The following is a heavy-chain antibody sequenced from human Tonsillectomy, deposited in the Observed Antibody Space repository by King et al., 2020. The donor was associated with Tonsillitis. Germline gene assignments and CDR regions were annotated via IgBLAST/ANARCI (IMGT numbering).Heavy chain of an antibody. V-gene: IGHV4-59*01. CDR1: GGSIISYY. CDR3: ARGGSSAGSYYYYYYYMDV. Sequence: VQLQESGPGLVKPSETLSLTCTVSGGSIISYYWSWIRQPPGKGLEWIGYIYYSGSTNYNPSLKSRVTISVDTSNNQFSLKLSSVTAADTAVYYCARGGSSAGSYYYYYYYMDVWGKGTTVTVSS. J-gene: IGHJ6*03. D-gene: IGHD6-6*01. CDR2: IYYSGST.